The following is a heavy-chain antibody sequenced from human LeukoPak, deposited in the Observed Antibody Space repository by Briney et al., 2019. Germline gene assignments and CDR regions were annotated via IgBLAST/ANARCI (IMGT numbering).Heavy chain of an antibody. CDR3: ARGWELLSGGAFDI. Sequence: SQTLSLTCTVSGGSISSGGYYWSWIRPHPGKGLGWIGYIYYSGSTYYNPSLKSRVTISVDTSKNQFSLKLSSVTAADTAVYYCARGWELLSGGAFDIWGQGTMVTVSS. CDR2: IYYSGST. D-gene: IGHD1-26*01. V-gene: IGHV4-31*03. J-gene: IGHJ3*02. CDR1: GGSISSGGYY.